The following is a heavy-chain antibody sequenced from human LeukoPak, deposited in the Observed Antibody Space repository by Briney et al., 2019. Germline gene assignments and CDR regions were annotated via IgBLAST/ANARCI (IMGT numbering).Heavy chain of an antibody. CDR2: IYYSGST. CDR1: GGSFSGYY. CDR3: ARGSYSSSWYSPTFDY. Sequence: KPSETLSLTCAVYGGSFSGYYWSWIRQPPGKGLEWIGYIYYSGSTYYNPSLKSRVTMSVDTSKNQFSLKLSSVTAVDTAVYYCARGSYSSSWYSPTFDYWGQGTLVTVSS. J-gene: IGHJ4*02. D-gene: IGHD6-13*01. V-gene: IGHV4-34*10.